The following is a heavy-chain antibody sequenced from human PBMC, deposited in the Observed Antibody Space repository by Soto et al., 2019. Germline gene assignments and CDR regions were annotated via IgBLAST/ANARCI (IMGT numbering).Heavy chain of an antibody. CDR3: AKFGCSGGSCYSPRGYYPN. V-gene: IGHV3-23*01. D-gene: IGHD2-15*01. J-gene: IGHJ4*02. CDR2: ISGSGGST. CDR1: GFTFSSYA. Sequence: PGGSLRLSCAASGFTFSSYAMSWVRQAPGKRLEWVSAISGSGGSTYYADSVKGRFTISRDNSKNTLYLQMNSLRAEDTAVYYCAKFGCSGGSCYSPRGYYPNWGQGTLVTVSS.